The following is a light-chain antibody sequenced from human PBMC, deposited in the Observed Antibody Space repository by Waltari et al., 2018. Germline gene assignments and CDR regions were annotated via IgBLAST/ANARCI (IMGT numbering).Light chain of an antibody. J-gene: IGKJ1*01. CDR2: SSS. CDR3: QQYGTSPWT. V-gene: IGKV3-20*01. CDR1: QSVYTTY. Sequence: IVLTQSPATLSLSPGQSATLSCRASQSVYTTYLAWYQQKPGQAPRLLIYSSSNRATGIPDRFGGSGSGTDFTLTISRLEPGDFAVYYCQQYGTSPWTFGQGTKVEIK.